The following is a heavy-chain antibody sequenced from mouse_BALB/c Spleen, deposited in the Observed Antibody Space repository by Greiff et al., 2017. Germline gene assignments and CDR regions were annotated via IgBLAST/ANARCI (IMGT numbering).Heavy chain of an antibody. CDR3: AREGDYYGSSYWYFDV. CDR1: GFTFSSFG. V-gene: IGHV5-17*02. J-gene: IGHJ1*01. Sequence: EVQGVESGGGLVQPGGSRKLSCAASGFTFSSFGMHWVRQAPEKGLEWVAYISSGSSTIYYADTVKGRFTISRDNPKNTLFLQMTSLRSEDTAMYYCAREGDYYGSSYWYFDVWGAGTTVTVSS. CDR2: ISSGSSTI. D-gene: IGHD1-1*01.